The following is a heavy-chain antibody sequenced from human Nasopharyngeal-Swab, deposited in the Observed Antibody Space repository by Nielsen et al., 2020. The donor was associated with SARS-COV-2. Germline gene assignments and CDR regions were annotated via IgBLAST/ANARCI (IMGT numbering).Heavy chain of an antibody. D-gene: IGHD6-13*01. CDR1: GGSISSSSYY. CDR3: ARGGSSWYIDYYGMDV. Sequence: SETLSLTCTVSGGSISSSSYYWGWIRRPPGKGLEWIGSIYYSGSTYYNPSLKSRVTISVDTSKNQFSLKLSSVTAADTAVYYCARGGSSWYIDYYGMDVWGQGTTVTVSS. J-gene: IGHJ6*02. V-gene: IGHV4-39*07. CDR2: IYYSGST.